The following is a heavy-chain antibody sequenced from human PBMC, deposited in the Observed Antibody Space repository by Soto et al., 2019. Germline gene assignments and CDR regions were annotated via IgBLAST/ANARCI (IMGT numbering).Heavy chain of an antibody. CDR3: ARDTYYYDSSGYAINWFDP. CDR1: GDTIRSDY. V-gene: IGHV4-59*12. CDR2: IYYSGST. J-gene: IGHJ5*02. D-gene: IGHD3-22*01. Sequence: SETLSLTCSVSGDTIRSDYWNWIRQPPGKRKEWIGYIYYSGSTYYNPSLKSRVTISVDTFKNQFSLKLSSVTAADTAVYYCARDTYYYDSSGYAINWFDPWGQGTLVTVSS.